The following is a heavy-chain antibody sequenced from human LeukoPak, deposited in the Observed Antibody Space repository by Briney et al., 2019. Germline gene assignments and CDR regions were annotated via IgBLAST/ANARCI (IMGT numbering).Heavy chain of an antibody. Sequence: GASVKVSCKTSGYTFTNYCISWVRQAPGLGLEWMVWISAYNDTTNNAQTVLGSVTMTTDTSTSTAYMELRSLRFDDTAVYYCARDQSVRLLQTSSTYFKHVFAIWGQGSMVTVSS. J-gene: IGHJ3*02. CDR1: GYTFTNYC. V-gene: IGHV1-18*01. D-gene: IGHD6-13*01. CDR2: ISAYNDTT. CDR3: ARDQSVRLLQTSSTYFKHVFAI.